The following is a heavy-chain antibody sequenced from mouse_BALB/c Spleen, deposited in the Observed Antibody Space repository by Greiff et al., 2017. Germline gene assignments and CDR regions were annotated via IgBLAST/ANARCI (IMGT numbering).Heavy chain of an antibody. J-gene: IGHJ3*01. CDR3: ARNYYGSSYGFAY. CDR2: IWSGGST. CDR1: GFSLTSYG. Sequence: QVQLKESGPGLVQPSQSLSITCTVSGFSLTSYGVHWVRQSPGKGLEWLGVIWSGGSTDYNAAFISRLSISKDNSKSQVFFKMNSLQADATAIYYCARNYYGSSYGFAYWGQGTLVTVAA. D-gene: IGHD1-1*01. V-gene: IGHV2-4-1*01.